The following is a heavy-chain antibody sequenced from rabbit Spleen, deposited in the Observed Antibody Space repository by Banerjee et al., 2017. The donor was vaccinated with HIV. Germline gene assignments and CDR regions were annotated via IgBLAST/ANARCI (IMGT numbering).Heavy chain of an antibody. V-gene: IGHV1S40*01. Sequence: QSLEESGGDLVKPGASLTLTCTASGFTISSSYYMCWVRQAPGKGLEWIGCIIISSGSIYYASWAKGRVTISKTSSTTVTLQMTSLTAADTATYFCARELVAGSTEYFDLWGPGTLVTVS. CDR2: IIISSGSI. CDR3: ARELVAGSTEYFDL. J-gene: IGHJ4*01. CDR1: GFTISSSYY. D-gene: IGHD4-1*01.